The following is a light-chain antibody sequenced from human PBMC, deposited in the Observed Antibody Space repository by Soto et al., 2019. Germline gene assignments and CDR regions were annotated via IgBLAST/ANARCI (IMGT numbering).Light chain of an antibody. Sequence: EIVLTQSPGTLSLSPGERATPSCRASQSVSSSYLAWYRQKPGQAPRLLIYGASSRATGIPDRFSGSGSGTDFTLTISRLEPEDFAVYYCQQYGNSPWTFGQGTKVEIK. CDR2: GAS. V-gene: IGKV3-20*01. CDR3: QQYGNSPWT. J-gene: IGKJ1*01. CDR1: QSVSSSY.